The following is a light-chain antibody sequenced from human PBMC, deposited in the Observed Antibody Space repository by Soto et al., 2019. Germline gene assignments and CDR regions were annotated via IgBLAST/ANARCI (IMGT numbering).Light chain of an antibody. V-gene: IGKV3D-20*02. CDR1: QSVSSNY. CDR3: QQRSNWTKS. Sequence: GVTQGPGIVLGCPGETATLSCRASQSVSSNYVAWYQQRPGQAPRLLIYGASIRATGIPDRFSGSGSGTDFTLTISRLEPEDFAVYYCQQRSNWTKSFGGETKVDIK. CDR2: GAS. J-gene: IGKJ4*01.